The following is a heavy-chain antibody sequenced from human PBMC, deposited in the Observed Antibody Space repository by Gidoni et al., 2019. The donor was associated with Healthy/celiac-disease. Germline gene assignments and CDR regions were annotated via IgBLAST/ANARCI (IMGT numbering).Heavy chain of an antibody. V-gene: IGHV3-7*04. Sequence: SSYWMSWVRQAPGKGLEWVANIKQDGSEKYYVDSVKGRFTISRDNAKNSLYLQMNSLRAEDTAVYYCARDCGGDCYSNYYYYGMDVWGQGTTVTVSS. D-gene: IGHD2-21*02. CDR1: SSYW. CDR3: ARDCGGDCYSNYYYYGMDV. CDR2: IKQDGSEK. J-gene: IGHJ6*02.